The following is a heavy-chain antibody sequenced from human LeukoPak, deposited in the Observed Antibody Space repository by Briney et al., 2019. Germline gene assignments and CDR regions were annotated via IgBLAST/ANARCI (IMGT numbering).Heavy chain of an antibody. CDR3: AKLSSLGFSSTSQSDY. CDR1: GFTFSSYA. D-gene: IGHD2-2*01. Sequence: PGGSLRLSCAASGFTFSSYAMSWVRQAPGKGLEWVSAISASGGSTYYADSVKGRFTISRDNSKNTLYLQMNSLRAEDTAVYYCAKLSSLGFSSTSQSDYWGQGALVTVSS. V-gene: IGHV3-23*01. J-gene: IGHJ4*02. CDR2: ISASGGST.